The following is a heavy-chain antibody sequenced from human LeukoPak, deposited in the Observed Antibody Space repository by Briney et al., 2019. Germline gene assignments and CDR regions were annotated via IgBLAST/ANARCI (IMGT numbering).Heavy chain of an antibody. V-gene: IGHV1-69*05. CDR1: GGTFSSYA. CDR3: ARSSLEYYYYYYMDV. J-gene: IGHJ6*03. D-gene: IGHD1-1*01. Sequence: SVKVSCKASGGTFSSYAISWVRQAPGQGLEWMGRIIPIFGTANYAQKFQGRVTITTDESTSTAYMELSSLRSEDTAVNYCARSSLEYYYYYYMDVWGKGTTVTVSS. CDR2: IIPIFGTA.